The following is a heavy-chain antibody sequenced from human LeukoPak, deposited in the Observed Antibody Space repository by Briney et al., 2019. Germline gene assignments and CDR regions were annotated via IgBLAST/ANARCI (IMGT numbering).Heavy chain of an antibody. Sequence: ASVKVSCKASGYSFIDYYMHWVRQAPGQGPEWVGWITPYSGGTDYAQKFQDRVTMTSDTATSTAYMTLSRVRSDDTAVYYCVRERRHHYDSSGYYFFDYWGQGTLVTVSS. CDR1: GYSFIDYY. CDR3: VRERRHHYDSSGYYFFDY. D-gene: IGHD3-22*01. V-gene: IGHV1-2*02. CDR2: ITPYSGGT. J-gene: IGHJ4*02.